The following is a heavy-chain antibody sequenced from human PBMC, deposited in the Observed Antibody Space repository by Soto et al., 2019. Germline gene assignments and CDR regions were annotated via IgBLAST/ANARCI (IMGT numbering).Heavy chain of an antibody. CDR2: IYFTGTT. Sequence: QLQLQESGPGLVKPSETLSLTCTVSGDSLNSGSFFWGWIRQPPGKGLEWIGHIYFTGTTSYSPSLKSRVTMFVDTSKNKFSLRLTSVTAADTAVYYCVRRGAVAGSQLDFWGQGTLVNVSS. CDR1: GDSLNSGSFF. J-gene: IGHJ4*02. V-gene: IGHV4-39*01. CDR3: VRRGAVAGSQLDF. D-gene: IGHD6-19*01.